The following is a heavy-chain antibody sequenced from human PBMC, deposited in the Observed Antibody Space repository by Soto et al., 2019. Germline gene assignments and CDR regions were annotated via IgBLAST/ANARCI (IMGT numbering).Heavy chain of an antibody. CDR3: ARAPGWPFYFDY. CDR2: IDGGGRTT. V-gene: IGHV3-23*01. Sequence: EVQLLESGGGLEHPGGSLRLSCAPSGFNFSGYGMTWVRQVPGRGLEWVSAIDGGGRTTYYADSVRGRFTISRDKSTNTLYLQMGSLRDEDTAVYYCARAPGWPFYFDYWGQGTLVTVSS. J-gene: IGHJ4*02. CDR1: GFNFSGYG.